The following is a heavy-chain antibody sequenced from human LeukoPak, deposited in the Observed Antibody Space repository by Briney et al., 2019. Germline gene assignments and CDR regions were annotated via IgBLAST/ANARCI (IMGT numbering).Heavy chain of an antibody. J-gene: IGHJ4*02. CDR2: IYYSGST. D-gene: IGHD3-22*01. CDR1: GYSISSGYY. CDR3: ARGTYYYDSGADY. Sequence: SETLSLTCAVSGYSISSGYYWGWIRQPPGKGLEWIGGIYYSGSTYYNPPLKSRVTISIDTSKNQFSLKLSSVTAADTAVYYCARGTYYYDSGADYWGQGTLVTVSS. V-gene: IGHV4-38-2*01.